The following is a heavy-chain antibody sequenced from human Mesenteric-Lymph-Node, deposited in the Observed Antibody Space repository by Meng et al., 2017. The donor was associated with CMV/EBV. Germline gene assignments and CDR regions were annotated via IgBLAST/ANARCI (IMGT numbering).Heavy chain of an antibody. J-gene: IGHJ4*02. Sequence: GESLKISCAASGFTFSSYGMHWVRQAPGKGLEWVARIWLDGINKYYADSVKGRFTISRDNAKNSLYLQMNSLRAEDTALYYCAKDTAGDFWSGYYRSFDYWGQGTLVTVSS. CDR1: GFTFSSYG. CDR3: AKDTAGDFWSGYYRSFDY. D-gene: IGHD3-3*01. CDR2: IWLDGINK. V-gene: IGHV3-30*02.